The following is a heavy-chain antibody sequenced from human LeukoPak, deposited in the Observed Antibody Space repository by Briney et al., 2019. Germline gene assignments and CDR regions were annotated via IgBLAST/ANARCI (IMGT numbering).Heavy chain of an antibody. CDR2: ISSSSSYM. D-gene: IGHD3-10*01. CDR3: ARDMDGYFDY. V-gene: IGHV3-21*01. CDR1: GFTFTSYN. J-gene: IGHJ4*02. Sequence: GGSLRLSCAASGFTFTSYNMNWVRQAPGKGLEWVSCISSSSSYMYYADSVKGRFTISRDNAKNSLYLQMNSLRAEDTAVYHCARDMDGYFDYWGQGTLVTVS.